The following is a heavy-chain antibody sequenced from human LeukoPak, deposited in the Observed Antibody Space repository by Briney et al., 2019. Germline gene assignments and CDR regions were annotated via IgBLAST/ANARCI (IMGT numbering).Heavy chain of an antibody. J-gene: IGHJ4*02. Sequence: ASVKVSCKASGYTFTGYYMHWVRQAPGQGLEWMGWINPNSGGTNHAQKFQGRVTMTRDTSISTAYMELSRLRSDDTAVYYCARGGIVGAPENFDYWGQGTLVTVSS. CDR1: GYTFTGYY. V-gene: IGHV1-2*02. CDR2: INPNSGGT. D-gene: IGHD1-26*01. CDR3: ARGGIVGAPENFDY.